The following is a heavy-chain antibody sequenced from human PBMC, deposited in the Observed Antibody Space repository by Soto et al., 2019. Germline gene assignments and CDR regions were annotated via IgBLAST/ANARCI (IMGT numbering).Heavy chain of an antibody. Sequence: SETLSLTCTVSGGSVSSGSYYWSWIRQAPGKGLEWIGYIYYSGSTNYNPSLKSRVTISVDTSKNQFSLKLSSVTAADTAVYYCGRVDNWFDPWGQGTLVTVSS. CDR3: GRVDNWFDP. CDR2: IYYSGST. J-gene: IGHJ5*02. CDR1: GGSVSSGSYY. V-gene: IGHV4-61*01.